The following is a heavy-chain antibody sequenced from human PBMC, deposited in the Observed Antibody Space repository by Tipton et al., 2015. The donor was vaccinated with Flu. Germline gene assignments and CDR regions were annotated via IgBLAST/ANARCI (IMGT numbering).Heavy chain of an antibody. D-gene: IGHD6-13*01. Sequence: TLSLTCTVSGGSTRSYYWSWIRQPPGKGLEWIGHIYYSGDTNYNPSLKSRVTISLDKSKNQFSLKLSSVTAADTAVYYCARLPQSSSSLTWFDPWGQGTLVTVSS. CDR3: ARLPQSSSSLTWFDP. CDR1: GGSTRSYY. J-gene: IGHJ5*02. V-gene: IGHV4-59*08. CDR2: IYYSGDT.